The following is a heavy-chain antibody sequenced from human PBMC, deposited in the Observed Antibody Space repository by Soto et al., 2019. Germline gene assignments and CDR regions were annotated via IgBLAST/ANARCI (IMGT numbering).Heavy chain of an antibody. CDR1: GGSISSYY. V-gene: IGHV4-59*12. J-gene: IGHJ5*02. D-gene: IGHD6-13*01. CDR2: IYYSGST. CDR3: ARGPGSSSWRNWFDP. Sequence: PSETLSLTCTVSGGSISSYYWSWIRQPPGKGLEWIGYIYYSGSTNYNPSLKSRVTISVDTSKNQFSLKLSSVTAADTAVYYCARGPGSSSWRNWFDPWGQGTLVTVSS.